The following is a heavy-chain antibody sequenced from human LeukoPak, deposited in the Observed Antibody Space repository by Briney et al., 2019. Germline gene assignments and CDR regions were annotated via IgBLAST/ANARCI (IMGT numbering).Heavy chain of an antibody. CDR3: AREMGSVYFDY. Sequence: QPGRSLRLSCTASGFRFSSYGIHWVRLTPGKGLEWVALVSYDGSNKDYADSVKGRFTISRDNSKNTVYLQINSLRAEDTAVYYCAREMGSVYFDYWGQGTLVTVSS. J-gene: IGHJ4*02. CDR1: GFRFSSYG. CDR2: VSYDGSNK. V-gene: IGHV3-33*01. D-gene: IGHD3-10*01.